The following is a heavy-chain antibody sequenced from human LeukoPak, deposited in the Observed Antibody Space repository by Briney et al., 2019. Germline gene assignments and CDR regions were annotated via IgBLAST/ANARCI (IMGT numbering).Heavy chain of an antibody. CDR2: ISGSGGST. CDR3: AKVPEEYYFDY. J-gene: IGHJ4*02. Sequence: GGSLRLSCAASGFTFSSYAMNWVRQAPGKGLEWVSSISGSGGSTYYADSVEGRFTISRDNSKNTLYLQMNSLRAEDTAVYYCAKVPEEYYFDYWGQGTLVTVSS. V-gene: IGHV3-23*01. CDR1: GFTFSSYA.